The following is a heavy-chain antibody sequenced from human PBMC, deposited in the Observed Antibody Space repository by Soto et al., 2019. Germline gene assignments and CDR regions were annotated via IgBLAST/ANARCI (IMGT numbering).Heavy chain of an antibody. J-gene: IGHJ4*02. Sequence: EVQLLDSGGGLVQPGGSLRLSCAASGFTFNNYAMNWVRQAPGKGLEWVATISGTGGSTYYADSVKGRFTISRDNSKKTLYLQMNSLRVEDTAVYYCAKDRLGGNFDYWGQGTQVTVSS. CDR2: ISGTGGST. CDR1: GFTFNNYA. CDR3: AKDRLGGNFDY. V-gene: IGHV3-23*01.